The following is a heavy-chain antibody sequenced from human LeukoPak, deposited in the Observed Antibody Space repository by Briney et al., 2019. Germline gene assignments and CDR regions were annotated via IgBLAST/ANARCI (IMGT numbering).Heavy chain of an antibody. CDR3: SRGSGWLSVY. Sequence: PGGSLRLSCTASGFTFGDYLMSWVRQAPGKGLEGMGFISGGRREYASAVTGRLTISRDDSTSIAYLRMNSLTTEDTAVYYCSRGSGWLSVYWGQGTLVTVSS. D-gene: IGHD6-19*01. CDR2: ISGGRR. V-gene: IGHV3-49*04. J-gene: IGHJ4*02. CDR1: GFTFGDYL.